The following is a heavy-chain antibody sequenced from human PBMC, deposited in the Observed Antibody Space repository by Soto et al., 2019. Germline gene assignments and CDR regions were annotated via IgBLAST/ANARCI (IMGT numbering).Heavy chain of an antibody. CDR2: IYYSGST. CDR3: ARALIAPMYSSGFSFDY. CDR1: GGSISSGGYY. Sequence: SLTCTVSGGSISSGGYYWSWIRQHPGKGLEWIGYIYYSGSTYYNPSLKSRVTISVDTSKNQFSLKLSSVTAADTAVYYCARALIAPMYSSGFSFDYWGQGTLVTVSS. V-gene: IGHV4-31*03. D-gene: IGHD6-19*01. J-gene: IGHJ4*02.